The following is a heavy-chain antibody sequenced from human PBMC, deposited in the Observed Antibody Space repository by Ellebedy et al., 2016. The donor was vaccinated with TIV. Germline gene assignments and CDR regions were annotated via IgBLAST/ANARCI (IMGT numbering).Heavy chain of an antibody. CDR3: ARDSFKRGYTYD. CDR2: IKQDGNEK. CDR1: GFTFSGYW. J-gene: IGHJ4*02. D-gene: IGHD5-18*01. V-gene: IGHV3-7*01. Sequence: PWGSLRLSCAASGFTFSGYWMSWVRQAPGKGLEWVANIKQDGNEKYYVDSVKGRFTISRDNAKNSLYLQMNNLRAEDTAVYYCARDSFKRGYTYDWGQGTLVTVSS.